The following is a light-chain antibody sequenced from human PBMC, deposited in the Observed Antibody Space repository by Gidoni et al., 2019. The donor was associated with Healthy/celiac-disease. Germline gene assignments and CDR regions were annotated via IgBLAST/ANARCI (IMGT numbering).Light chain of an antibody. Sequence: DIQMTQSPSTLSASVGYRVTITCRASQSISSWLAWYQQKPGKAPKLLIYDASSLESGVPSRFSGRGSGTAFTLTISSLQPDDFATYYCQQYNSYSLTFGGGTKVEIK. CDR2: DAS. J-gene: IGKJ4*01. CDR1: QSISSW. V-gene: IGKV1-5*01. CDR3: QQYNSYSLT.